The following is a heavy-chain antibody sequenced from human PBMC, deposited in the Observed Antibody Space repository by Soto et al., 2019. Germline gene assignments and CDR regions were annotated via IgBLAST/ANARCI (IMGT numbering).Heavy chain of an antibody. CDR1: GFTFSRHG. V-gene: IGHV3-33*01. CDR3: ARDYTSTGYGLVY. J-gene: IGHJ4*02. CDR2: IWYDGSNE. Sequence: LRLSCAASGFTFSRHGMHWVRQAPGKGLEWVAIIWYDGSNEYYADSVRGRFTISRDNSKNTLYLQMSSLRVDDTAVYYCARDYTSTGYGLVYWGQGALVTVSS. D-gene: IGHD6-25*01.